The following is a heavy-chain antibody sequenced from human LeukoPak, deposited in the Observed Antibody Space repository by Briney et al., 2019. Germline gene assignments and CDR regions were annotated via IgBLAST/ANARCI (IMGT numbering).Heavy chain of an antibody. CDR1: GGSISSYY. CDR2: IYTSGST. V-gene: IGHV4-4*07. J-gene: IGHJ3*02. D-gene: IGHD3-22*01. Sequence: SETLSLTCIVSGGSISSYYWSWIRQPAGKGLEWIGRIYTSGSTNYNPSLKSRVTMSVDTSKNQFSLKLSSVTAADTAVYYCARTSYYYDSSGYYHAFDIWGQGTMVTVSS. CDR3: ARTSYYYDSSGYYHAFDI.